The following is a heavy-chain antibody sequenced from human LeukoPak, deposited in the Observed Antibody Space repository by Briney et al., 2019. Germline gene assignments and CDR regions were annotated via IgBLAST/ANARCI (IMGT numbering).Heavy chain of an antibody. CDR1: GFTFSDYY. Sequence: PGGSLRLSCAASGFTFSDYYMSWIRQAPGKGLEWVSYISCSGSTIYYADSVKGRFTISRENAKNSLYLQMNSLRAGDTAVYYCARGLPRPAGYYDILTGIVGGYYYYYGMDVWGQGTTVTVSS. CDR2: ISCSGSTI. D-gene: IGHD3-9*01. J-gene: IGHJ6*02. V-gene: IGHV3-11*04. CDR3: ARGLPRPAGYYDILTGIVGGYYYYYGMDV.